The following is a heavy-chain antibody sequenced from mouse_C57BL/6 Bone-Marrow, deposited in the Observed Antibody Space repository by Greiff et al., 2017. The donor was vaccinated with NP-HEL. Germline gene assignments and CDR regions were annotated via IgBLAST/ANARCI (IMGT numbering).Heavy chain of an antibody. CDR3: ARPPIYYDYDGGHYYAMDY. CDR2: IHPNSGST. CDR1: GYTFTSYW. Sequence: QVQLQQSGAELVKPGASVKLSCKASGYTFTSYWMHWVKQRPGQGLEWIGMIHPNSGSTNYNEKFKSKAKLTVDKSSSTAYMQLSSLTSEDSAVYYCARPPIYYDYDGGHYYAMDYWGQGTSVTVSS. V-gene: IGHV1-64*01. J-gene: IGHJ4*01. D-gene: IGHD2-4*01.